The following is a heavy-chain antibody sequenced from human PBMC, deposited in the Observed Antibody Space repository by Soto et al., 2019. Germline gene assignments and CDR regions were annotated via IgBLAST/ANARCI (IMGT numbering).Heavy chain of an antibody. J-gene: IGHJ4*02. D-gene: IGHD3-3*01. CDR2: IYYSGST. CDR1: GGSVSSGSYY. CDR3: ARSPFRITIFGVVIDPFDY. V-gene: IGHV4-61*01. Sequence: QVQLQESGPGLVKPSETLSLTCTVSGGSVSSGSYYWSRIRQPPGKGLEWIGYIYYSGSTNYNPSLKSRVTLSVDTSKNQFSLKLSSVTAADTAVYYCARSPFRITIFGVVIDPFDYWGQGTLVTVSS.